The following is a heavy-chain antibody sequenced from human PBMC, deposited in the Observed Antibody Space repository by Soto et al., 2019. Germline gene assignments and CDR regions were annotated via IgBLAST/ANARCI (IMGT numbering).Heavy chain of an antibody. V-gene: IGHV3-30-3*01. J-gene: IGHJ6*02. CDR1: GFTFSSYA. Sequence: AGSLRLSCAASGFTFSSYAMHWVRQAPGKGLEWVAVISYDGSNKYYADSVKGRFTISRDNSKNTLYLQMNSLTSEDTADYYCAIDSLIPSAADYYFDRDVWGQGTTVIVSS. D-gene: IGHD2-21*01. CDR3: AIDSLIPSAADYYFDRDV. CDR2: ISYDGSNK.